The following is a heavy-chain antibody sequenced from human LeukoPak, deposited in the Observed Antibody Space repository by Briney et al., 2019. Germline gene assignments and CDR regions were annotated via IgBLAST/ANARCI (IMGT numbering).Heavy chain of an antibody. Sequence: SETLSLTCTVSGGSISSYYWSWIRQPPGKGLEWIGYIYYSGSTNYNPSLKSRVTISVDTSKNQFSLKLSSVTAADTAVYYCARVLNRGTGIAVAHYWFDPWGQGTLVTVSS. CDR1: GGSISSYY. CDR2: IYYSGST. V-gene: IGHV4-59*01. J-gene: IGHJ5*02. D-gene: IGHD6-19*01. CDR3: ARVLNRGTGIAVAHYWFDP.